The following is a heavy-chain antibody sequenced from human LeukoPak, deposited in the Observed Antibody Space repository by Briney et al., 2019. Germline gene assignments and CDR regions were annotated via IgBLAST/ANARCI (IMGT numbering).Heavy chain of an antibody. Sequence: GGSLRLSCAASGFTFDDYGMSWVRQAPGKGLEWVSGIKWNGGSTGYADSVKGRFTISRDNAKNSLYLQMNSLRAEDTALYYCAREKVAAAETFFDYWGQGTLVTVSS. V-gene: IGHV3-20*04. CDR3: AREKVAAAETFFDY. J-gene: IGHJ4*02. CDR2: IKWNGGST. D-gene: IGHD6-13*01. CDR1: GFTFDDYG.